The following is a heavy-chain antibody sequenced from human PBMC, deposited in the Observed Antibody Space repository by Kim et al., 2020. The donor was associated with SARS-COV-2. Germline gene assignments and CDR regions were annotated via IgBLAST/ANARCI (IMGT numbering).Heavy chain of an antibody. D-gene: IGHD6-19*01. CDR1: GGSISSSNW. J-gene: IGHJ6*02. V-gene: IGHV4-4*02. Sequence: SETLSLTCAVSGGSISSSNWWSWVRQPPGKGLEWIGEIYHSGSTNYNPSLKSRVTISVDKSKNQFSLKLSSVTAADTAVYYCARENPLAAGHYYYYGMDVWGQGTTVTVSS. CDR3: ARENPLAAGHYYYYGMDV. CDR2: IYHSGST.